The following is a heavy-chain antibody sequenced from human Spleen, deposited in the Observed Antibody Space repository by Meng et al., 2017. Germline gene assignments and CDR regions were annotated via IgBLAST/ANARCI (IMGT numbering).Heavy chain of an antibody. Sequence: QVALVQSGAGVKKPGSSVKVSCKVSGGTFSNYGFNWVRQAPGQGLEWMGGIIPIFGTANYAQRFQGRVTITADKSTSTVYMELNNLRSEDTAVYYCARGVYYYDSSGPFDYWGQGTLVTVSS. V-gene: IGHV1-69*06. J-gene: IGHJ4*02. CDR3: ARGVYYYDSSGPFDY. D-gene: IGHD3-22*01. CDR2: IIPIFGTA. CDR1: GGTFSNYG.